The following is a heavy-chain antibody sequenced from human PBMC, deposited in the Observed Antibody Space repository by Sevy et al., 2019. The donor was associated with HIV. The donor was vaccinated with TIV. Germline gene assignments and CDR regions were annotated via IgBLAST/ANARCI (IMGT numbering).Heavy chain of an antibody. J-gene: IGHJ4*02. CDR1: RGSFTGYY. D-gene: IGHD5-18*01. V-gene: IGHV4-34*01. CDR3: ARGVGNSYGYDPDY. CDR2: INHSGGT. Sequence: SETLSLTCAVYRGSFTGYYWSWIRQPPGKGLEWIGEINHSGGTTYNPSLKSRVTISVDTSKNKFSLRLTAVTAADTAVYYCARGVGNSYGYDPDYWGQGTLVTVSS.